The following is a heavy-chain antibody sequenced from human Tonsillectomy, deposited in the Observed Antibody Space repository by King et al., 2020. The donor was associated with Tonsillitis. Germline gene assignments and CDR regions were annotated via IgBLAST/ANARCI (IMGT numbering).Heavy chain of an antibody. CDR3: ADIVATTGLLGGSRYYMDV. Sequence: QLQESGPGLVKPSETLSLTRTVSGGSISSSSYYWGWIRQPPGKGLEWIGSIYYSGSTYYNPSLKSRVTISVDTSKNQFSLKLSSVTAADTAVYYCADIVATTGLLGGSRYYMDVWGKGTTVAVSS. CDR2: IYYSGST. CDR1: GGSISSSSYY. J-gene: IGHJ6*03. V-gene: IGHV4-39*01. D-gene: IGHD5-12*01.